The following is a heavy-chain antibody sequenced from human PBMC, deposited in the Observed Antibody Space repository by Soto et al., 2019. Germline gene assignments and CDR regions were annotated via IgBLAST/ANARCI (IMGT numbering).Heavy chain of an antibody. CDR3: AKDRLAGNFDY. CDR2: ISATGGST. J-gene: IGHJ4*02. Sequence: VQVLDSGGGLVQPGGSLRLSCAASGFTFNNYAMNWVRQAPGKGLEWVATISATGGSTYYADSVKGRFTISRDNSKNTLYVQMNGLRVEDTAVYYCAKDRLAGNFDYWGQGTQVTVSS. V-gene: IGHV3-23*01. CDR1: GFTFNNYA.